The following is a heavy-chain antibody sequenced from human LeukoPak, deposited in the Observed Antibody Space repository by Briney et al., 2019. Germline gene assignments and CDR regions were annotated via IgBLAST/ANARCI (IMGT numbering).Heavy chain of an antibody. D-gene: IGHD3-9*01. CDR3: ARSYDILW. V-gene: IGHV3-7*01. Sequence: GGSPRLSCAASGFTYSRYWMSGVRQAPGKGREGVANIKQGGSEKYYGDSGEGRFTISRDNAKDSLDLQMDSLRAEDTGVYYCARSYDILWWRQGPLDPVSS. J-gene: IGHJ4*02. CDR1: GFTYSRYW. CDR2: IKQGGSEK.